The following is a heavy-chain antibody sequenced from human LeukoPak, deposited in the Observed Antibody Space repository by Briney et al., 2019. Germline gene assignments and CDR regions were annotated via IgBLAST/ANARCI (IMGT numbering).Heavy chain of an antibody. V-gene: IGHV1-18*01. Sequence: VASVKVSCKASGYTFTDFGISWVRQAPGQGLEWMGWISAYNGNTNYAQKFQGRVTMTTDTSTGTAYMEMRSLRSDDTAVYYCARDLGASTVIFFDYWGQGTLVTVSS. CDR3: ARDLGASTVIFFDY. D-gene: IGHD4-17*01. CDR2: ISAYNGNT. CDR1: GYTFTDFG. J-gene: IGHJ4*02.